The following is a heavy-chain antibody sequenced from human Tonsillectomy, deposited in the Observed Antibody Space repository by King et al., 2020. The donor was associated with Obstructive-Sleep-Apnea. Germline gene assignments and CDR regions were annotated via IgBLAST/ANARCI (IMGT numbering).Heavy chain of an antibody. J-gene: IGHJ4*02. Sequence: VQLVESGGGVVQPGRSLRLSCAASGFTFSTYEMHWVRQAPGKGLEWVAVISYDGSDKYYADSVKGRFTISRDNPKNTLSLQMNSMTTQDTAVFYCATYGDYPGSSFDYWGQGTLVTVSS. CDR2: ISYDGSDK. CDR1: GFTFSTYE. V-gene: IGHV3-30*04. D-gene: IGHD4-17*01. CDR3: ATYGDYPGSSFDY.